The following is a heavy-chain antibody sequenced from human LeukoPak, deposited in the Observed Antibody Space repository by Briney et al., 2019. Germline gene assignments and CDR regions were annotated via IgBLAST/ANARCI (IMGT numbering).Heavy chain of an antibody. D-gene: IGHD6-19*01. J-gene: IGHJ4*02. V-gene: IGHV3-48*03. CDR2: ISSGGSTI. CDR3: ARGGVAGPRDY. Sequence: PGGSLRLSCAASGFTFRSYEMNWVRQAPGKGLEWVSYISSGGSTIYYADSVKGRFTISRDNAKNSLYLQMNSLRAEDTAVYYCARGGVAGPRDYWGQGTLVTVSS. CDR1: GFTFRSYE.